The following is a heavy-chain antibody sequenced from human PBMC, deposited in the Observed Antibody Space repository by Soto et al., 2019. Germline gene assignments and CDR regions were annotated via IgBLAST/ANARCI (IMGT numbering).Heavy chain of an antibody. CDR3: ARSYDSSAYSPNYYYGMDV. D-gene: IGHD3-22*01. V-gene: IGHV4-38-2*01. CDR2: IHHSGST. Sequence: LSRTCAVSGGSVTIGHYWDWIRQPPGEGLEWIGSIHHSGSTYYNPSLKSRVTISVDTSKNQLSLKLRSVTAADTAVYYCARSYDSSAYSPNYYYGMDVWGQGTTVTVSS. J-gene: IGHJ6*02. CDR1: GGSVTIGHY.